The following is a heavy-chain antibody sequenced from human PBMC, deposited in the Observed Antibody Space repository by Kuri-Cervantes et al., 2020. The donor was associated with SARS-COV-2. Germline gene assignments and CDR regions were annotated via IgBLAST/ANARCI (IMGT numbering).Heavy chain of an antibody. CDR3: ATQGYYETGGYQWCGP. J-gene: IGHJ5*02. V-gene: IGHV5-51*01. D-gene: IGHD3-22*01. CDR1: RHSFTSYW. CDR2: IYPGDSHT. Sequence: SLSLSSVGSRHSFTSYWIGWVRQMPGKGLKWMGIIYPGDSHTRHSPSFQGQVTISTDKSISTAYLQWISLKASDTAMYYRATQGYYETGGYQWCGPWGQGTLVTVSS.